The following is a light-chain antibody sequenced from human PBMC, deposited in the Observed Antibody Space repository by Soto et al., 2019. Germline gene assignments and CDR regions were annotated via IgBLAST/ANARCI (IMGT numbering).Light chain of an antibody. Sequence: QSVLTQPASVSGSPGQSITISCTGTSSDVGSYNLVSWYQQHPGKAPKLMIYEVSKRPSGVSNRFSGSKSGNTASLTISGLQAEDEADYYCCSYAGSSIPIGTGTKVPVL. CDR2: EVS. CDR1: SSDVGSYNL. V-gene: IGLV2-23*02. CDR3: CSYAGSSIP. J-gene: IGLJ1*01.